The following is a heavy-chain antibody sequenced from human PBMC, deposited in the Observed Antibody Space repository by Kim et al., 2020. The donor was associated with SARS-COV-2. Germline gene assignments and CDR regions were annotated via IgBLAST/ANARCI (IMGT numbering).Heavy chain of an antibody. J-gene: IGHJ4*02. Sequence: TPSLKSRVTISVDTSKNQFSLKLSSVTAADTAVYYCARRVAVAGTQQFDYWGQGTLVTVSS. V-gene: IGHV4-59*08. D-gene: IGHD6-19*01. CDR3: ARRVAVAGTQQFDY.